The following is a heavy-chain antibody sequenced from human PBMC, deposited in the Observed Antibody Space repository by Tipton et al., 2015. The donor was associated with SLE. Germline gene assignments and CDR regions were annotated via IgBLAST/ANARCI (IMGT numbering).Heavy chain of an antibody. CDR2: ISYSGTT. D-gene: IGHD3-10*01. V-gene: IGHV4-59*08. CDR3: ARNPITMVRGVIPGAFDI. CDR1: GGSISSHH. J-gene: IGHJ3*02. Sequence: TLSLTCTVSGGSISSHHWGWIRQPPGKGLEWIGHISYSGTTNYNPSLKSRVTISVDTSKNQFSLKLTSVTAADTAVYYCARNPITMVRGVIPGAFDIWGQGTMVTVSS.